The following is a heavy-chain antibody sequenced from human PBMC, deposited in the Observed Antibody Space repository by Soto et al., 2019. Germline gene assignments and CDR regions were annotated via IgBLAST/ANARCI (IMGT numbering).Heavy chain of an antibody. Sequence: PLETLSLTCTVSGGSISSYYWSWIRQPPGKGLEWIGYIYYSGSTNYNPSLKSRVTISVDTSKNQFSLKLSSVTAADTAVYYCARQGSGWKGFDYWGQGTLVTVSS. CDR1: GGSISSYY. CDR3: ARQGSGWKGFDY. D-gene: IGHD6-19*01. CDR2: IYYSGST. V-gene: IGHV4-59*08. J-gene: IGHJ4*02.